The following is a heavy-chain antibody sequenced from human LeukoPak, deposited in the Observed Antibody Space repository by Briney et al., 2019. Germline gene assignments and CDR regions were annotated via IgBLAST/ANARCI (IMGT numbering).Heavy chain of an antibody. CDR1: GFTFDDYA. D-gene: IGHD3-10*02. CDR3: AELGITMIGGV. CDR2: ISSSSSYI. Sequence: GGSLRLSCAASGFTFDDYAMHWVRHAPGKGLEWVSSISSSSSYIYYADSVKGRFTISRDNAKNSLYLQMNSLRAEDTAVYYCAELGITMIGGVWGKGTTVTISS. V-gene: IGHV3-21*01. J-gene: IGHJ6*04.